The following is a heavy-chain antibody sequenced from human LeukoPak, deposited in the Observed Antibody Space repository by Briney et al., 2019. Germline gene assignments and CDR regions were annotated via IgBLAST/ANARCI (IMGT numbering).Heavy chain of an antibody. D-gene: IGHD3-16*01. V-gene: IGHV3-23*01. CDR3: ARRRYDWGGDFAN. Sequence: GGSLRLSCAASGFTVSSYAMGWVRQAPGKGLEWVSAIGGGGTLYYADSVKGRFSISRDISKNTLLLQMNSLRAEDTAVYYCARRRYDWGGDFANWGQGTPVTVSS. CDR1: GFTVSSYA. J-gene: IGHJ4*02. CDR2: IGGGGTL.